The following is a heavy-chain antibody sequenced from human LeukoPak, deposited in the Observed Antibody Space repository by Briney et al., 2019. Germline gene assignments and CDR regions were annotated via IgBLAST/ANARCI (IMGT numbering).Heavy chain of an antibody. CDR1: GFTFSSYD. V-gene: IGHV3-13*01. D-gene: IGHD5-12*01. CDR3: ARVRKYSGYYSWYFDL. Sequence: GGSLRLSCAASGFTFSSYDMHWVRQATGKGLEWVSSLDTAGDTYYPGSVKGRFTISRENAKNSLYLQMNSLRAGDTAVYYCARVRKYSGYYSWYFDLWGRGTLVTVSS. J-gene: IGHJ2*01. CDR2: LDTAGDT.